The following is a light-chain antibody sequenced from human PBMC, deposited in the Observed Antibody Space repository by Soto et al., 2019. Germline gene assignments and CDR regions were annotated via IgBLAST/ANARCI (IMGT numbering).Light chain of an antibody. CDR1: SSDVGGYNY. CDR2: NFL. CDR3: SSYTSRRTTV. Sequence: QSALTQPASVSGSPGQSITISCTGTSSDVGGYNYVSWYQQHPGKAPKLIICNFLTRPSGVSNRFSGSKSGNTASLTISGLQAEDEADYYCSSYTSRRTTVFGGGTQLTVL. J-gene: IGLJ7*01. V-gene: IGLV2-14*01.